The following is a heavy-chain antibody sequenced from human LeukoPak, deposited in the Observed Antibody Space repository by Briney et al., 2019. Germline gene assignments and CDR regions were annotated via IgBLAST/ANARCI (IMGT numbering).Heavy chain of an antibody. CDR3: AREAPEDAFDI. Sequence: GGSLRLSCAASGFTVSSNYMSWVRQAPGKGLEWVSVIYSGGSTYYADSVKGRFTISRDNSKNTLYLQMNSLRAEDTAVYYCAREAPEDAFDIWGQGTMVTVSS. CDR1: GFTVSSNY. V-gene: IGHV3-53*01. D-gene: IGHD1-14*01. CDR2: IYSGGST. J-gene: IGHJ3*02.